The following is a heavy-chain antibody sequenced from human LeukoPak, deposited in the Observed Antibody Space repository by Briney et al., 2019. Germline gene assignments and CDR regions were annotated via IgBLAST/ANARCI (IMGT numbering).Heavy chain of an antibody. CDR3: ARDNSVGDVAWWFDP. Sequence: ASVKVSCKASGYSFTSHYMPWVRQAPGQGLEWLGLINPTGSSTLYAQKFQGRVTMTRDMSTTTDYMELSSLRSDDTAVYYCARDNSVGDVAWWFDPWGQGTLVTVSS. J-gene: IGHJ5*02. V-gene: IGHV1-46*01. CDR1: GYSFTSHY. D-gene: IGHD1-26*01. CDR2: INPTGSST.